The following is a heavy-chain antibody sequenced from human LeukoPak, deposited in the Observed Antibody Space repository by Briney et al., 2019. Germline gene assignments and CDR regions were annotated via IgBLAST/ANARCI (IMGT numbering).Heavy chain of an antibody. J-gene: IGHJ4*02. D-gene: IGHD4-11*01. CDR2: NYPGGTI. V-gene: IGHV4-4*09. CDR3: AKSYFDYSTYYSYYFNL. CDR1: GASFTSYH. Sequence: SETLSLTCAVSGASFTSYHWTWIRQPPGKGLEWIGDNYPGGTIRYNPSLESRVTISVDTSKNQFSLMLNSVTAADTAVYYCAKSYFDYSTYYSYYFNLWGQGALVTVSS.